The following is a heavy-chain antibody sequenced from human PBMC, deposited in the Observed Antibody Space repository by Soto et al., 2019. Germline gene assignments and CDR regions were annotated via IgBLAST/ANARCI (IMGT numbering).Heavy chain of an antibody. D-gene: IGHD3-10*01. Sequence: ASVKVSCKASGYTFTSYGISWVRQAPGQGLEWMGWISAYNGNTNYAQKLQGRVTMTTDTSTSTAYMELRSLRSDDTAVYYCARDAGMVRGGRMYYYYGMDVWGQGTTVTVSS. V-gene: IGHV1-18*01. CDR3: ARDAGMVRGGRMYYYYGMDV. J-gene: IGHJ6*02. CDR2: ISAYNGNT. CDR1: GYTFTSYG.